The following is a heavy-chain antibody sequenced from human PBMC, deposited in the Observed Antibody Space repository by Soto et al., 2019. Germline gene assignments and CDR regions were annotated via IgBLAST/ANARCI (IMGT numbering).Heavy chain of an antibody. Sequence: EVQLLDSGGGLVQPGGSLRLSCAASGFTFSNYAMSWVRQAPGKGLDWVSTISSSGSNTYYADSVKGRFSISRDNSKNTVYLEMKNLRAEDTAVYYCAKERLARGIDYWGQGTLVIVSS. CDR1: GFTFSNYA. CDR3: AKERLARGIDY. D-gene: IGHD3-10*01. CDR2: ISSSGSNT. V-gene: IGHV3-23*01. J-gene: IGHJ4*02.